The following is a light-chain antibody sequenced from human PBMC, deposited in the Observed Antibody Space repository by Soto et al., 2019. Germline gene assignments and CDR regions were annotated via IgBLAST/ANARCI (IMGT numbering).Light chain of an antibody. V-gene: IGKV1-39*01. Sequence: DIQMTQSPSSLSASVGDRVTITCRASQTISSYLNWYQQKPGKAPKLLIYAASRLRSGVPSRFSGSGSGTDFTLTISSLQPDDFATYYCQHYNSYSEAFGQGTKVELK. CDR1: QTISSY. CDR2: AAS. J-gene: IGKJ1*01. CDR3: QHYNSYSEA.